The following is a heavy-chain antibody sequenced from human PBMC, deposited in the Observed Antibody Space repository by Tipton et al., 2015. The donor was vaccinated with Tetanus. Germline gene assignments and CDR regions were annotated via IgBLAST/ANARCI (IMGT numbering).Heavy chain of an antibody. Sequence: TLSLTCIVSGASISDKKYYWGWIRQAPGKGLEWIASVYFEGSTYYSPSLKSRLTIDVDTSQNLFSLRLTSVTAADTAVYYCARHLYGYWFDPWGQGAQVTVSS. CDR3: ARHLYGYWFDP. CDR1: GASISDKKYY. D-gene: IGHD3-10*01. V-gene: IGHV4-39*02. J-gene: IGHJ5*02. CDR2: VYFEGST.